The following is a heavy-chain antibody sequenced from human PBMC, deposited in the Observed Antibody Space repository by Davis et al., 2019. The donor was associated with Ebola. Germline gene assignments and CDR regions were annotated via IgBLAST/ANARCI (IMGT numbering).Heavy chain of an antibody. Sequence: PGGSLRLSCAASGFTFSDYYMSWVRQAPGKGLEWVGRIKSKTDGGTTDYAAPVKGRFTISRDDSKNTLYLQMNSLKTEDTAVYYCTTRFSGFLEWLPDYWGQGTLVTVSS. D-gene: IGHD3-3*01. CDR3: TTRFSGFLEWLPDY. V-gene: IGHV3-15*01. CDR2: IKSKTDGGTT. J-gene: IGHJ4*02. CDR1: GFTFSDYY.